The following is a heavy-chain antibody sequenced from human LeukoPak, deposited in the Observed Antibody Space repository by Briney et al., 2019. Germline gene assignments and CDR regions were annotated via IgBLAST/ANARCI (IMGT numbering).Heavy chain of an antibody. Sequence: PGGSLRLSCAASGFTLSKYAMNWVRQAPGKGLEWVSGIDGSGGRPPSAASVKGRFTISRDISKNTLYLQMDSLRAEDTATYCARGKDHDFWNPFDHWGQGTLVTVSS. V-gene: IGHV3-23*01. D-gene: IGHD3-3*01. J-gene: IGHJ4*02. CDR1: GFTLSKYA. CDR3: ARGKDHDFWNPFDH. CDR2: IDGSGGRP.